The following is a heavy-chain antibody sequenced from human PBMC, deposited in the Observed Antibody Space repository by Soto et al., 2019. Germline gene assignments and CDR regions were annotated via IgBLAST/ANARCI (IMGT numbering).Heavy chain of an antibody. CDR2: IKQDGSEK. D-gene: IGHD2-2*01. CDR3: ATYRRGSTNIY. V-gene: IGHV3-7*01. J-gene: IGHJ4*02. Sequence: PGGSLRLSCAASGFTFSDYWMSWVRQAPGKGLEWVANIKQDGSEKYYVDSVKGRFTISRDNGKNSLYLQMNSLSAEDTAVYYCATYRRGSTNIYWAQGTLVTVS. CDR1: GFTFSDYW.